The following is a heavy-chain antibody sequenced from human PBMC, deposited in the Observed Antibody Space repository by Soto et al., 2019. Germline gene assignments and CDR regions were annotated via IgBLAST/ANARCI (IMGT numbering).Heavy chain of an antibody. CDR2: IYPGDSDT. J-gene: IGHJ6*02. D-gene: IGHD6-13*01. CDR1: GYSFTSYW. V-gene: IGHV5-51*01. CDR3: ARTAAAGKYYYGVDV. Sequence: EVQLVQSGAEVKEPGESLKISCKGSGYSFTSYWIGWVRQMPGKGLEWMGIIYPGDSDTRYSPSFQGQVTISADKSISTAYLQWSSLKASDTAIYYCARTAAAGKYYYGVDVWGQGTTVTVSS.